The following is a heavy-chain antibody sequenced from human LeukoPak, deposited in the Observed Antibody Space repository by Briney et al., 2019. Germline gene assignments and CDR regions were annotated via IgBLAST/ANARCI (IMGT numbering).Heavy chain of an antibody. J-gene: IGHJ4*02. V-gene: IGHV3-66*01. Sequence: GGSLRLSCAASGFTFSSYSMNWVRQAPGKGLEWVSVIYSGGSTYYADSVKGRFTISRDNSKNTLYLQMNSLRAEDTAVYYCARDAGSGYDLAFDYWGQGTLVTVSS. CDR3: ARDAGSGYDLAFDY. CDR2: IYSGGST. CDR1: GFTFSSYS. D-gene: IGHD5-12*01.